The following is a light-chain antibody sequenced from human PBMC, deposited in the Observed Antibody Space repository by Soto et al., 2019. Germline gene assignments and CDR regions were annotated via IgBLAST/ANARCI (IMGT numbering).Light chain of an antibody. CDR1: RSVSTRY. CDR3: HQYGYSPNT. Sequence: EIVLTQSTGTLSLYPGERATLSCRASRSVSTRYLAWYQQKAGQAPRLLISGASSRATGIPDRFSGSGSGTDFTLIISRLEPEDFAMYYCHQYGYSPNTFGQGTKVEIK. V-gene: IGKV3-20*01. J-gene: IGKJ2*01. CDR2: GAS.